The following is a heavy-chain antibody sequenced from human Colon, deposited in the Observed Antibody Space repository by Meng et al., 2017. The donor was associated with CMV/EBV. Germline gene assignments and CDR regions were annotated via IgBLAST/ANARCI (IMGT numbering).Heavy chain of an antibody. Sequence: GGSLRLSCAASGFTFTQYPMNWVRQAPGKGLEWVSSISYTGSYIDYADSVKGRFTISRDNANNSLYLQMNNLRAEDTAVYYCAQPGGYGDYGMDVWGQGTTVTVSS. J-gene: IGHJ6*02. CDR1: GFTFTQYP. D-gene: IGHD4-17*01. V-gene: IGHV3-21*01. CDR3: AQPGGYGDYGMDV. CDR2: ISYTGSYI.